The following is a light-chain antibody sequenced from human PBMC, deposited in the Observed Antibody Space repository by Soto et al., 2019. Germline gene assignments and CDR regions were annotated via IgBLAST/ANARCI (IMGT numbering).Light chain of an antibody. V-gene: IGKV1-39*01. CDR3: QQSYSTPWT. Sequence: IQMTLSTSSVSKSVSEGVTITCRDSQSVRSYLNWYQQKPGKAPKLLIFAASSLQSGTPSRFSGSGSGTDFTLTISTLQPEDFATYYCQQSYSTPWTCGKGNTGAIK. J-gene: IGKJ1*01. CDR1: QSVRSY. CDR2: AAS.